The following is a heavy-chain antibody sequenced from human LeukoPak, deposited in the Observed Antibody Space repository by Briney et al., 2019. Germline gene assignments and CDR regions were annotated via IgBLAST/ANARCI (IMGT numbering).Heavy chain of an antibody. CDR3: AKTIVGGTRVYYYYGMDV. D-gene: IGHD1-26*01. Sequence: SVKVSCKASGGTFNNYAISWVRQAPGQGLEWMGGIIPVFDTTNYAQKFQGRVTIAADESTSTAYMELSSLRSEDTALYYCAKTIVGGTRVYYYYGMDVWGQGTTVTVSS. CDR2: IIPVFDTT. CDR1: GGTFNNYA. V-gene: IGHV1-69*01. J-gene: IGHJ6*02.